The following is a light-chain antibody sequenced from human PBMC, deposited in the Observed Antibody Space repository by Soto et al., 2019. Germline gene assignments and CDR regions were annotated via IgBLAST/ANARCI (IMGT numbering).Light chain of an antibody. V-gene: IGLV2-23*02. CDR3: CSYAGSSTYVV. CDR1: SSDVGSYNL. J-gene: IGLJ2*01. Sequence: QSALTQPASVSGSPGQSITISCTGTSSDVGSYNLVSWYQQHPGKAPKLMIYEVSKRTSGVSNRFSGSKSGNPASLTISGLKAEYEDDYYGCSYAGSSTYVVFGGGTKLTVL. CDR2: EVS.